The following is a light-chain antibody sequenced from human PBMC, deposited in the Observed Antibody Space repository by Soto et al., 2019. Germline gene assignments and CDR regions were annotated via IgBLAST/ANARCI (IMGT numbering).Light chain of an antibody. Sequence: QSALTQPASVSGSPGQSITISCTGTSSDVGGYNYVSSYQHLTGKAPKLIIYYVSNRPSGVSDRFSGSKSGNTASLTISGLQAEDEADYYCSSHASSRTLVFGLGTKVTVL. CDR1: SSDVGGYNY. CDR3: SSHASSRTLV. V-gene: IGLV2-14*01. CDR2: YVS. J-gene: IGLJ1*01.